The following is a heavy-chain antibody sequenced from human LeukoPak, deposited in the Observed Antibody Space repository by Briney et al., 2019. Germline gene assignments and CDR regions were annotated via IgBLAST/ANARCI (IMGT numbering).Heavy chain of an antibody. V-gene: IGHV3-66*01. CDR1: GFTVSSNY. J-gene: IGHJ4*02. Sequence: GGSLRLSCAASGFTVSSNYMSWVRQAPGKGLEWVSVIYSGGSTYYADSVKGRFTISRDNSKNTLYLQTNSLRAEDTAVYYCARDYDSSGYYFDYWGQGTLVTVSS. D-gene: IGHD3-22*01. CDR3: ARDYDSSGYYFDY. CDR2: IYSGGST.